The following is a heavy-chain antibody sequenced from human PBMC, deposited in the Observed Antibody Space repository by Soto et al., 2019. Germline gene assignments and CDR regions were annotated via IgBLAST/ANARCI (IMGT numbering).Heavy chain of an antibody. CDR1: GGTFSSYT. CDR3: ARNSCSSTSCSPEYYYGMDV. CDR2: IIPIFGTA. V-gene: IGHV1-69*13. Sequence: SVKVSCKASGGTFSSYTISWVRQAPGQGLEWMGRIIPIFGTANYAQKLQGRVTITADESTSTAYMELSSLRSEDTAVYYCARNSCSSTSCSPEYYYGMDVWGQGTTVTVSS. D-gene: IGHD2-2*01. J-gene: IGHJ6*02.